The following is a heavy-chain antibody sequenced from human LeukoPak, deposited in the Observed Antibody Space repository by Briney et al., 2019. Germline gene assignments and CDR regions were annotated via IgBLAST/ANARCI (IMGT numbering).Heavy chain of an antibody. D-gene: IGHD3-22*01. CDR1: GFTFSSYA. J-gene: IGHJ4*02. CDR2: ISGSGGST. V-gene: IGHV3-23*01. Sequence: GGSLRLSCAASGFTFSSYAMSWVRQAPGKGLEWVSAISGSGGSTYYADSVKGRFTTSRDNSKNTPYLQMNSLRAEDTAVYYCAKDFYPYYDSGNIDYWGQGTLVTVSS. CDR3: AKDFYPYYDSGNIDY.